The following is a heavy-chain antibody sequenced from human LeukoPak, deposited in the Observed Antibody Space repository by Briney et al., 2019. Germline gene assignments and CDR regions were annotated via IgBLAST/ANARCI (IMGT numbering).Heavy chain of an antibody. V-gene: IGHV3-53*04. CDR2: IYSGGST. J-gene: IGHJ3*02. Sequence: GGSLRLSCAASGFTVSSNYMSWVRQAPGKGLEWVSVIYSGGSTYYADSVKGRFTISRHNSKNTLYLQMNSLRAEDTAVHYCARTGYSYGYAFDIWGQGTMVTVSS. CDR1: GFTVSSNY. CDR3: ARTGYSYGYAFDI. D-gene: IGHD5-18*01.